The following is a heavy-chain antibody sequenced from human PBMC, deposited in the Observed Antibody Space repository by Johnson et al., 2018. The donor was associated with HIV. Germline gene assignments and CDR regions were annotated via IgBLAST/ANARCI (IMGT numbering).Heavy chain of an antibody. CDR3: AREEEWELTLVGVGAFDI. Sequence: EVQLVESGGDFVQPGGSLKVSCAASGFTFSGSAMHWVRQASGKGLEWVGRIRNKANTYATAYADSVKGRFTISRDNAKNSLYLQMNSLRAEDTAVYYCAREEEWELTLVGVGAFDIWGQGTMVTVSS. CDR2: IRNKANTYAT. D-gene: IGHD1-26*01. CDR1: GFTFSGSA. J-gene: IGHJ3*02. V-gene: IGHV3-73*02.